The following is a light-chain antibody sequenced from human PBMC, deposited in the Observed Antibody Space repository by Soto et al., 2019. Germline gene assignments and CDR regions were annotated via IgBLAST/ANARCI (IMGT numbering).Light chain of an antibody. V-gene: IGKV1-5*03. CDR1: QGVDDW. CDR3: YQYGHWSRT. CDR2: QTS. J-gene: IGKJ1*01. Sequence: IQLTQSPSAVSSSLGERVNLTCRASQGVDDWLAWYQQKPGEAPKLLITQTSIIKSAVPSRFSGSGSGTEYTLTISSLQPDDFATYYCYQYGHWSRTFGQGTKVEI.